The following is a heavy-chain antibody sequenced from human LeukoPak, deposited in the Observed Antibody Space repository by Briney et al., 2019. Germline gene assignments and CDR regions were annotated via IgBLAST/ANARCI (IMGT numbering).Heavy chain of an antibody. CDR1: GGSISSGSYY. Sequence: PSQTLSLTCTVSGGSISSGSYYWSWIRQSPGKGLECIGYIHYTGSTNYNPSLKSRVTISVETSKNQFSLKLKSVTAADTAVYYCARGGYYGSGNDFRFDPWGQGTLVTVSS. CDR3: ARGGYYGSGNDFRFDP. J-gene: IGHJ5*02. D-gene: IGHD3-10*01. V-gene: IGHV4-61*01. CDR2: IHYTGST.